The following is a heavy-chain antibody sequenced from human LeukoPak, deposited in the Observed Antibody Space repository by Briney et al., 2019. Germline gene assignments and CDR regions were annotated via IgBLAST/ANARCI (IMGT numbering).Heavy chain of an antibody. CDR1: GGSISSSSYY. D-gene: IGHD6-19*01. V-gene: IGHV4-39*01. CDR2: MYYRGST. CDR3: ARNSSCWSFDY. Sequence: PAETLPLTCTVSGGSISSSSYYWGWIRQPAGKGLEWIVSMYYRGSTWDHPALKSRFTKTVDTSKNQLSLQLSSVTAADTAVYYCARNSSCWSFDYWGQGALVTVSS. J-gene: IGHJ4*02.